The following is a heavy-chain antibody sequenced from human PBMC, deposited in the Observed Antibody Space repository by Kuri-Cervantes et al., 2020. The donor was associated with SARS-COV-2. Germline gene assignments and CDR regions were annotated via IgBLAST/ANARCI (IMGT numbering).Heavy chain of an antibody. CDR3: ARLRSVFWFAEGKNAFDV. CDR1: GFTFSSYA. J-gene: IGHJ3*01. Sequence: GESLKISCAASGFTFSSYAMHWVRQAPGKGLEWVAVISYDGSIQYHADSVKGRFTVSRDSSKDTLFLQMSSLTTEDTAIYYCARLRSVFWFAEGKNAFDVWGQGTRVTVSS. D-gene: IGHD3-10*01. V-gene: IGHV3-30-3*01. CDR2: ISYDGSIQ.